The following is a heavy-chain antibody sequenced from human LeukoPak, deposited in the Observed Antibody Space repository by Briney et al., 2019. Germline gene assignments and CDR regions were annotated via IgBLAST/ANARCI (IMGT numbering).Heavy chain of an antibody. CDR3: ARDLRETSSSWERSYYYYGMDV. CDR2: IYYSGST. D-gene: IGHD6-13*01. V-gene: IGHV4-39*07. Sequence: SETLSLTCTVSGGSISSSSYYWGWIRQPPGKGLEWIGSIYYSGSTYYNPSLKSRVTISVGTSKNQFSLKLSSVIAADTAVYYCARDLRETSSSWERSYYYYGMDVWGQGTTVTVSS. CDR1: GGSISSSSYY. J-gene: IGHJ6*02.